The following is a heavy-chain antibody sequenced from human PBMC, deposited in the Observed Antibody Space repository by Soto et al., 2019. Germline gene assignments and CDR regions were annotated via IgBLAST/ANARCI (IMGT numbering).Heavy chain of an antibody. J-gene: IGHJ3*02. CDR2: IYYSGST. V-gene: IGHV4-59*01. D-gene: IGHD5-12*01. CDR1: GGSISSYY. CDR3: ARGPDRYSGYEGAFDI. Sequence: SSETLSLTCTVSGGSISSYYWSWIRQPPGKGLEWIGYIYYSGSTNYNPSLKSRVTISVDTSKNQFSLKLSSVTAADTAVYYCARGPDRYSGYEGAFDIWGQGTMVTVSS.